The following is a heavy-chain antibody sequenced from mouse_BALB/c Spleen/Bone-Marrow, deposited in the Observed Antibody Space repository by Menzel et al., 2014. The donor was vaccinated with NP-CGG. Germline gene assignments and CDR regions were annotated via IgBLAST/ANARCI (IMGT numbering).Heavy chain of an antibody. V-gene: IGHV3-6*02. CDR1: GDSITSGYY. CDR2: ISYDGSN. D-gene: IGHD1-1*02. J-gene: IGHJ2*01. Sequence: EVQLVESGPGLVKLSQSLSLTCSVTGDSITSGYYWNWIRQFPGNKLEWMGYISYDGSNNYNPSLKNRISITRDTSKNQFFLKLNSVTTEDTATYYCAREPYGGSLFDYWGQGTTLTVSS. CDR3: AREPYGGSLFDY.